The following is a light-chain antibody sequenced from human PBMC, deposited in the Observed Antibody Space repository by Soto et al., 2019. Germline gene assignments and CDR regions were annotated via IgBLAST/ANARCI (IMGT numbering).Light chain of an antibody. CDR3: AAWDDSLYCSYV. CDR1: SSNIGSNT. Sequence: QSVLTQPPSASGTPGRRVTISCSGSSSNIGSNTVNWYQQLPGTAPKLLIYSNNQRPSGGPDRFSGSKSGTSASLAISGLQSEDEADYYCAAWDDSLYCSYVFGPGTKVTVL. CDR2: SNN. V-gene: IGLV1-44*01. J-gene: IGLJ1*01.